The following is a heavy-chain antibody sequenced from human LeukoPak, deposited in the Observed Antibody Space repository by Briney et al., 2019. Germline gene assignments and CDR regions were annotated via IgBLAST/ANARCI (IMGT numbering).Heavy chain of an antibody. D-gene: IGHD2-15*01. CDR1: GFTFSSYA. Sequence: GRSLRLSCAASGFTFSSYAMHWVRQAPGKGLEWVAVISYDGSNKYYADSVRGRFTIPRDNAKNSLYLQMNSLRAEDTAVYYCARGGGRDPRYAFDIWGQGTMATVSS. V-gene: IGHV3-30*04. CDR2: ISYDGSNK. J-gene: IGHJ3*02. CDR3: ARGGGRDPRYAFDI.